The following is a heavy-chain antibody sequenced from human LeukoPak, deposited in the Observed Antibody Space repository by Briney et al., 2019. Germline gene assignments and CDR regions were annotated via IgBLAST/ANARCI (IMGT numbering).Heavy chain of an antibody. CDR3: ARDDQYGSGSYRLLSRNWFDP. CDR2: INHSGSA. D-gene: IGHD3-10*01. CDR1: GGSFSGYY. Sequence: SETLSLTCAVYGGSFSGYYWSWIRQPPGKGLEWIGEINHSGSANYNPSLKSRVTISVDTSKNQFSLKLSSVTAADTAVYYCARDDQYGSGSYRLLSRNWFDPWGQGTLVTVSS. J-gene: IGHJ5*02. V-gene: IGHV4-34*01.